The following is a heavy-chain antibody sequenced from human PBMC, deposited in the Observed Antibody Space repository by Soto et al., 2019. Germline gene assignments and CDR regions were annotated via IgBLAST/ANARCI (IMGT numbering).Heavy chain of an antibody. J-gene: IGHJ5*02. Sequence: GGSLRLSCAASGFTFSGYWMHWVRQTPGMGPEWLSRINTDGTSAKYADSVRGRFSMSRDNADSTLYLQMNSLRDEDTGVYYCVRELIPVLGSIRYFDPWGQGTLVTVSS. CDR1: GFTFSGYW. CDR2: INTDGTSA. D-gene: IGHD6-19*01. V-gene: IGHV3-74*01. CDR3: VRELIPVLGSIRYFDP.